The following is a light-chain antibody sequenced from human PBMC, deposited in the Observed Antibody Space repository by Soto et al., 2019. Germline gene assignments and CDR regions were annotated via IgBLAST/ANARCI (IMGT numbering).Light chain of an antibody. CDR1: SSDVGGYNY. CDR2: EVS. Sequence: QSALTQPASVSGSPGQSITISCTGTSSDVGGYNYVSWYQQHPGKAPKLMIYEVSNRPSGVSNRFSGSKSGNTSPLTIAGLPAEDEAGYCSSSYTSRSTRVFGGGTKLTVL. CDR3: SSYTSRSTRV. J-gene: IGLJ3*02. V-gene: IGLV2-14*01.